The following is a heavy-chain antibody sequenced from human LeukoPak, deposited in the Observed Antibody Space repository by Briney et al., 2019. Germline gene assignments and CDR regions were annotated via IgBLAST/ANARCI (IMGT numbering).Heavy chain of an antibody. Sequence: ASVKVSFKASGYTFTSYGISWVRQAPGQGLEWMGWISAYNGNTNYAQKLQGRVTMTTDTSTSTAYMELRSLRSDDTAVYYCASISYGDYSFDYWGQGTLVTVSS. D-gene: IGHD4-17*01. CDR3: ASISYGDYSFDY. CDR2: ISAYNGNT. J-gene: IGHJ4*02. CDR1: GYTFTSYG. V-gene: IGHV1-18*01.